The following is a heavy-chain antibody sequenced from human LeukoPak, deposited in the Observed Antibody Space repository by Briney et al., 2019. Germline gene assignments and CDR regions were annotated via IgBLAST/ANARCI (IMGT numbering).Heavy chain of an antibody. CDR1: GFIFRDYY. CDR2: ISNSGGNT. Sequence: GGSLRLSCTASGFIFRDYYMTWIRQAPGKGLDWVSYISNSGGNTYYADSVKGRFTISRDNAKNSLFLQMNSLRAEDMAVYYCARAIYDGFDIWGQGKMVTVSS. CDR3: ARAIYDGFDI. V-gene: IGHV3-11*01. J-gene: IGHJ3*02. D-gene: IGHD5-24*01.